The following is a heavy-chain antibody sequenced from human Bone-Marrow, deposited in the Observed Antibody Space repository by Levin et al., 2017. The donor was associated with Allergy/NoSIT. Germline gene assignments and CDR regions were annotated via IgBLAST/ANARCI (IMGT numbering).Heavy chain of an antibody. D-gene: IGHD6-6*01. J-gene: IGHJ4*02. Sequence: LRLSCAISGDSVSSNSAAWNWIRQSPSRGLEWLGRTYYRSKWYNDYAVSVKSRITINPDTSKNQFSLQLNSVTPEDTAVYYCARGGVAAKGVDYWGQGTLVTVSS. CDR3: ARGGVAAKGVDY. V-gene: IGHV6-1*01. CDR1: GDSVSSNSAA. CDR2: TYYRSKWYN.